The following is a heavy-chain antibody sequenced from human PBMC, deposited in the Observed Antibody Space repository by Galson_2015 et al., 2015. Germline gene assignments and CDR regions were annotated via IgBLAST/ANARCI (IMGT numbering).Heavy chain of an antibody. J-gene: IGHJ5*02. CDR1: GYTFPSYG. V-gene: IGHV1-18*04. Sequence: QSGAEVKKPGESLKISCKASGYTFPSYGISWVRQAPGQGLEWMGWISAYNGNTNYAQKLQGRVTMTTDTSTSTAYMELRSLRSDDTAVYYCARVGGDAVLGDWFDPWGQGTLVTVSS. D-gene: IGHD2-21*02. CDR3: ARVGGDAVLGDWFDP. CDR2: ISAYNGNT.